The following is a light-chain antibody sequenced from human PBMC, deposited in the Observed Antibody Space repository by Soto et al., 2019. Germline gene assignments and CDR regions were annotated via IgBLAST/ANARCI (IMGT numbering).Light chain of an antibody. CDR1: QSVAGW. CDR2: DAS. V-gene: IGKV1-5*01. J-gene: IGKJ1*01. CDR3: QQYETYSGT. Sequence: DIQMTQSPSTLSASLGDTFTITCRASQSVAGWLAWYQQKPGKAPTLLIYDASALPRGVPSRFSGSGSGTEFTLTISSLQPDDFATYYCQQYETYSGTFGQGTKVDI.